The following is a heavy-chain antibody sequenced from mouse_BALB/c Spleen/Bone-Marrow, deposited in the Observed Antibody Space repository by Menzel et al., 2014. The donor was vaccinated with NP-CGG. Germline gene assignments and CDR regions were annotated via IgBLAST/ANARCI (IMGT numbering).Heavy chain of an antibody. CDR1: GYIFTNYW. V-gene: IGHV1S81*02. D-gene: IGHD1-1*01. CDR2: INPTNGRS. CDR3: ARRGDYYGAMDY. J-gene: IGHJ4*01. Sequence: VQLQQSGAELVKPGASVKLSCKASGYIFTNYWMHWVKQRPGQGLSWIGEINPTNGRSNYNEKFKSKATLTVDKSSSTAYMQLSSLTSEDSAVYHCARRGDYYGAMDYWGQGTSVTVSS.